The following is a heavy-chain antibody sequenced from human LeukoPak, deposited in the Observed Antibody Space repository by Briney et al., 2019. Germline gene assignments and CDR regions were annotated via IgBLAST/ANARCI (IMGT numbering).Heavy chain of an antibody. Sequence: GGSLRLSCAASGFTFSSYAMSWVRQAPGKGLEWVSAISGSGGSTYYADSVKGRFTISRDNSKNTLYLQINSLRAEDTTVYYCAKAVIVVVPAASDYWGQGTLVTVSS. CDR1: GFTFSSYA. J-gene: IGHJ4*02. D-gene: IGHD2-2*01. CDR3: AKAVIVVVPAASDY. CDR2: ISGSGGST. V-gene: IGHV3-23*01.